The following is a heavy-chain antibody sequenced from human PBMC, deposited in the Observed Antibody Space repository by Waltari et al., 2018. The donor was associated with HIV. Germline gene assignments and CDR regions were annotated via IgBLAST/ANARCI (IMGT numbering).Heavy chain of an antibody. CDR3: ARTFTVATISPLLH. CDR2: INSDGSST. Sequence: ELQLVESGGGLVQPGGSLRLSFAASGLTFSSYWMHWVRKVPGKGLVWVSRINSDGSSTTYADSVKGRFTISRDNAKSTLYLQMNSLRDEDTAVYYCARTFTVATISPLLHWGQGTLVTVSS. CDR1: GLTFSSYW. V-gene: IGHV3-74*01. D-gene: IGHD5-12*01. J-gene: IGHJ4*02.